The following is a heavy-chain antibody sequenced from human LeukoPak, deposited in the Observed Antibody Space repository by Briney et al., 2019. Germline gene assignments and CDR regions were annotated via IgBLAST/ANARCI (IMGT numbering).Heavy chain of an antibody. D-gene: IGHD4/OR15-4a*01. CDR3: ARRAGAYSHPYDY. Sequence: PGGSLRLSCAASGFTVSSNSMSWVRQAPGKGLEWVSFIYSGSTHYSDSVKGRSTISRDNSKNTLYLQMNSLRAEDTAVYYCARRAGAYSHPYDYWGQGTLVTVSS. CDR1: GFTVSSNS. CDR2: IYSGST. J-gene: IGHJ4*02. V-gene: IGHV3-53*01.